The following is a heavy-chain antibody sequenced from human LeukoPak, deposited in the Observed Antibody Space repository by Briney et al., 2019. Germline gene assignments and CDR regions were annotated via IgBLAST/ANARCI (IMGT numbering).Heavy chain of an antibody. J-gene: IGHJ3*02. CDR2: IYYSGST. V-gene: IGHV4-59*01. CDR3: ARDEGGWLTPGAFDI. D-gene: IGHD6-19*01. CDR1: GGSISSYY. Sequence: SETLSPTCTVSGGSISSYYWSWIRQPPGKGLEWIGYIYYSGSTNYNPSLKSRVTISVDTSKNQFSLKLSSVTAADTAVYYCARDEGGWLTPGAFDIWGQGTMVTVSS.